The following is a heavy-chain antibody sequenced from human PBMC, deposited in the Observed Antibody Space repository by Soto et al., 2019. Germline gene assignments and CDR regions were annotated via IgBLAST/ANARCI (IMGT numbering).Heavy chain of an antibody. CDR3: ARGGRGYGDYGRNGMDV. V-gene: IGHV1-69*02. CDR1: GGTFSSYT. Sequence: QVQLVQSGAEVKKPGSSVKVSCKASGGTFSSYTISWVRQAPGQGLEWMGRIIPILGIANYAQKFQSRVTITADKSTSTAYMELSSLRSEDTAVYYCARGGRGYGDYGRNGMDVWGQGTTVTVSS. CDR2: IIPILGIA. J-gene: IGHJ6*02. D-gene: IGHD4-17*01.